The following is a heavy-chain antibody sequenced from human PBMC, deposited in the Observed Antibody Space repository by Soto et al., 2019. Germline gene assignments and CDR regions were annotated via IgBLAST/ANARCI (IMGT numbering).Heavy chain of an antibody. CDR2: IIPGFGTA. J-gene: IGHJ6*02. D-gene: IGHD5-18*01. CDR1: GGSFSSDA. Sequence: QVRLVQSGAEVKKPGSSVKVSCKASGGSFSSDAINWVRQAPGQGLEWMGGIIPGFGTANYAQNFQDRVTITADEPTSTAYMEMSSLTSEDTALYYCAREPRGRGYSDGQSHYYGLDVWGRGTTVTVSS. CDR3: AREPRGRGYSDGQSHYYGLDV. V-gene: IGHV1-69*01.